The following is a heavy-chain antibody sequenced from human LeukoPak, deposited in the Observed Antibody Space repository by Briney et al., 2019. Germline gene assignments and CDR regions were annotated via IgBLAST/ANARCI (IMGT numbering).Heavy chain of an antibody. CDR1: GGSISSYY. V-gene: IGHV4-38-2*02. Sequence: PSETLSLTCTVSGGSISSYYWGWIRQPPGKGLEWIGSIYHSGSTYYNPSLKSRVTISVDTSKNQFSLKLSSVTAADTAVYYCARDHIAVAGGSYFDYWGQGTLVTVSS. CDR2: IYHSGST. D-gene: IGHD6-19*01. J-gene: IGHJ4*02. CDR3: ARDHIAVAGGSYFDY.